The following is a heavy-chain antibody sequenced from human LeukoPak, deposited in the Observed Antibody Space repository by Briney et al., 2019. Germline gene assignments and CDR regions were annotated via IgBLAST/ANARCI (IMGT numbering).Heavy chain of an antibody. V-gene: IGHV3-53*01. CDR3: ARGWYGDISFDY. D-gene: IGHD4-17*01. Sequence: GGSLRLSCAASGFTFDDYGMSWVRQAPGKGLEWVSVIYSGGSTYYADSVKGRFTISGDNSKNTLYLQMNSLRAEDTAVYYCARGWYGDISFDYWGQGTLVTVSS. J-gene: IGHJ4*02. CDR1: GFTFDDYG. CDR2: IYSGGST.